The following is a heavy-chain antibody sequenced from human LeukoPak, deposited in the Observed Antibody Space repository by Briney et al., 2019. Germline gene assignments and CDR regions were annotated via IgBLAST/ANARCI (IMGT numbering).Heavy chain of an antibody. CDR1: GGSFSGYY. CDR2: INHSGGT. CDR3: ARGFGGLAVAGY. D-gene: IGHD6-19*01. V-gene: IGHV4-34*01. J-gene: IGHJ4*02. Sequence: SETLSLTCAVYGGSFSGYYWSWIRQPPGKGLEWIGEINHSGGTNYNPSLKSRVTISVDTSKNQFSLKLSSVTAADTAVYYCARGFGGLAVAGYWGQGTLVTVSS.